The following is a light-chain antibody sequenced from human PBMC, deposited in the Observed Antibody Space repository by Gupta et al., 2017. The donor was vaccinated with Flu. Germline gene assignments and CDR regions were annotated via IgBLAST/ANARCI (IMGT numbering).Light chain of an antibody. V-gene: IGLV2-14*03. J-gene: IGLJ1*01. CDR1: SSDVGGYHK. CDR2: EVS. Sequence: QSALTQPASVSGSPGQSITISCIGTSSDVGGYHKVSWYRQHPGKAPKLMIYEVSVRPSGISNRFSASKSGNTASLTISGLQAEEEADYYCSSYTSSSALYVFGTGTKVTVL. CDR3: SSYTSSSALYV.